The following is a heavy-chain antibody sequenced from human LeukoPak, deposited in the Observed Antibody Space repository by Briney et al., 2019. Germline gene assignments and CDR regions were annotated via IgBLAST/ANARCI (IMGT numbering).Heavy chain of an antibody. D-gene: IGHD3-10*01. J-gene: IGHJ4*02. CDR3: AKDPGGGYYGSGSFDY. CDR2: INQDGSEK. CDR1: GFTFSIYW. Sequence: GGSLRLSCAPSGFTFSIYWMSWVRQAPGKGLEWVANINQDGSEKYYADSVKGRFTISRDNAKNSLYLQMNSLRAEDTAVYYCAKDPGGGYYGSGSFDYWGQGTLVTVSS. V-gene: IGHV3-7*01.